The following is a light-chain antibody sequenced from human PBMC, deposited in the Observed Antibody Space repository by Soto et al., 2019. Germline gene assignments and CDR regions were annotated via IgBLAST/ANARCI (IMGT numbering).Light chain of an antibody. V-gene: IGKV3-20*01. Sequence: EIVLTQSPGTLSVSPGERATLSCRASQSVGRNYLAWYQQKPGQAPRLLIYGASSRATGIPDRFSGSGSGTEFTLSISRREPEDFAVYSCQQYASSPLTFGGGTKVETK. CDR2: GAS. CDR3: QQYASSPLT. J-gene: IGKJ4*01. CDR1: QSVGRNY.